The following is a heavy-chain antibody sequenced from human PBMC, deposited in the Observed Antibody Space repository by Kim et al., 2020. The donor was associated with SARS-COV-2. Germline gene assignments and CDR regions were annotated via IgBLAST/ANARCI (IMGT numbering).Heavy chain of an antibody. CDR3: ARDQRVRYSGYDFPIGWFDP. Sequence: SVKVSCKASGGTFSSYAISWVRQAPGQGLEWMGRIIPILGIANYAQKFQGRVTITADKSTSTAYMELSSLRSEDTAVYYCARDQRVRYSGYDFPIGWFDPWGQGTLVTVSS. D-gene: IGHD5-12*01. CDR2: IIPILGIA. J-gene: IGHJ5*02. V-gene: IGHV1-69*04. CDR1: GGTFSSYA.